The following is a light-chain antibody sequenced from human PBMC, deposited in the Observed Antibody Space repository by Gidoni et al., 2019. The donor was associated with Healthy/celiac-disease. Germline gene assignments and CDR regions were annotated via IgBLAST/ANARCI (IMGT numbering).Light chain of an antibody. V-gene: IGKV1-5*03. CDR2: KAS. J-gene: IGKJ2*01. CDR3: QEYRTFS. CDR1: KTIDDW. Sequence: DIQMTQSPPTLSASVGDRVTITCRASKTIDDWVAWYQQKPGKVPNLLIYKASNLEFGVPSRFSGSGSGTEFTLTISSLQPDDVASYYCQEYRTFSFGQGTKLKIK.